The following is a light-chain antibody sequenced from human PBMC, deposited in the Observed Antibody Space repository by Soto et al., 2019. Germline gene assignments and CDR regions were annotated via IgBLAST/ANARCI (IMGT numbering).Light chain of an antibody. J-gene: IGKJ1*01. CDR3: HQYNNLWT. CDR1: QSVSSR. Sequence: EVVMTQSPATLSVSPGERVTLSCRASQSVSSRLAWYQQKPGQSPRLLIYGASTRASGIPAGFSGSGSGTEFTLTISSLQSEDFGVYYCHQYNNLWTFGQGTKVAIK. CDR2: GAS. V-gene: IGKV3-15*01.